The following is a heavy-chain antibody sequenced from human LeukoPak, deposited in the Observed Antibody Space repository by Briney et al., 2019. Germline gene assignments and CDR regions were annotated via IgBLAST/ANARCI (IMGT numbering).Heavy chain of an antibody. CDR2: INHSGST. Sequence: SETLSLTCAVYGGSFSGYYWSWIRQPPGKGLERIGEINHSGSTNYNPSLKSRVTISVDTSKNQFSLKLSSVTAADTAVYYCARVGLAAAVNWFDPWGQGTLVTVSS. V-gene: IGHV4-34*01. CDR1: GGSFSGYY. J-gene: IGHJ5*02. D-gene: IGHD6-13*01. CDR3: ARVGLAAAVNWFDP.